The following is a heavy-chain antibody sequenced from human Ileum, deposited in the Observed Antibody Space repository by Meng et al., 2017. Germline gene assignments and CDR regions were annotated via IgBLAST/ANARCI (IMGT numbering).Heavy chain of an antibody. J-gene: IGHJ4*02. Sequence: GGSLRLSCAASGFTFSDSWMSWVRQAPGKGLQWVARIKEDGSKKDYADSVKGRFTISRDNAKNSLFLQMNSLRAEDTAVYYCVRYASLGYWGQGTLVTVSS. CDR3: VRYASLGY. D-gene: IGHD2-2*01. CDR1: GFTFSDSW. V-gene: IGHV3-7*01. CDR2: IKEDGSKK.